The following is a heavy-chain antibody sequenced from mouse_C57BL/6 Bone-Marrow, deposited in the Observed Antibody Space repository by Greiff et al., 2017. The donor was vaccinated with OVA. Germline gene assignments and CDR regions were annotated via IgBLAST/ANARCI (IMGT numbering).Heavy chain of an antibody. CDR2: IWSGGST. CDR1: GFSLTSYG. Sequence: VQLQQSGPGLVQPSQSLSITCTVSGFSLTSYGVHWVRQSPGKGLEWLGVIWSGGSTDYNAAFISRLSISKDNSKSQVFFKMNSLQADDTAIDYCARNGTIEGAMDYWGQGTSVTVSA. J-gene: IGHJ4*01. D-gene: IGHD2-12*01. V-gene: IGHV2-2*01. CDR3: ARNGTIEGAMDY.